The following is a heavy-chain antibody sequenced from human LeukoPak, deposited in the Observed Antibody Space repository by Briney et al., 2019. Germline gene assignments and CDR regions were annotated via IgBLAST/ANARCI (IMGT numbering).Heavy chain of an antibody. CDR1: GFTFSDYY. J-gene: IGHJ5*02. D-gene: IGHD3-10*01. V-gene: IGHV3-11*06. CDR2: ISSSSSYI. CDR3: ARDSRRFTMVRGVIITNWFDP. Sequence: GGSLRLSCAASGFTFSDYYMSWIRQAPGKGLEWVSSISSSSSYIYYADSVKGRFTISRDNAKNSLYLQMNSLRAEDTAVYYCARDSRRFTMVRGVIITNWFDPWGQGTLVTVSS.